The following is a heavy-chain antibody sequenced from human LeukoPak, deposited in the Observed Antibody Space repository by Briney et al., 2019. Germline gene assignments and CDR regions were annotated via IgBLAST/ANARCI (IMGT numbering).Heavy chain of an antibody. D-gene: IGHD5-24*01. CDR2: INHSGST. J-gene: IGHJ5*02. Sequence: SETLSLTCAVYGGSFRGYYWSWIRQPPGKGLEWIGEINHSGSTNYNPSLKSRVTISVDTSKNQFSLKLSSVTAADTAVYYCARGVEMATKYNWFDPWGQGTLVTVSS. CDR1: GGSFRGYY. V-gene: IGHV4-34*01. CDR3: ARGVEMATKYNWFDP.